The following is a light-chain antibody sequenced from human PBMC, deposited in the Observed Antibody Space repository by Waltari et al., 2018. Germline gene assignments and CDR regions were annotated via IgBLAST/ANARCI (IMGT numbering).Light chain of an antibody. Sequence: QSALTQPASVSGSPGQSITIPCPGTSSHVGNYNYVSWYQPHPGRAPKLMISDVSDRPSGVSNRFSGSKSGNTASLTISGLQAEDEGDYYCCSYTNVGSWVFGGGTKVTVL. CDR3: CSYTNVGSWV. CDR1: SSHVGNYNY. CDR2: DVS. V-gene: IGLV2-14*03. J-gene: IGLJ3*02.